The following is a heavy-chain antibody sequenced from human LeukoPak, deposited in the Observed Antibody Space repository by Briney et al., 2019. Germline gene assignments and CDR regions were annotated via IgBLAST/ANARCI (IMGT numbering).Heavy chain of an antibody. Sequence: SETLSLTCTVSGGSISSYYWSWIRQPPGKGLEWIGYIYYSGSTNYNPSLKSRVTISVDTSKNQFSLKLSSVTAADTAVYYCARDLRGGYNCFDPGGRETLVTVSS. J-gene: IGHJ5*02. CDR3: ARDLRGGYNCFDP. CDR2: IYYSGST. CDR1: GGSISSYY. D-gene: IGHD3-16*01. V-gene: IGHV4-59*01.